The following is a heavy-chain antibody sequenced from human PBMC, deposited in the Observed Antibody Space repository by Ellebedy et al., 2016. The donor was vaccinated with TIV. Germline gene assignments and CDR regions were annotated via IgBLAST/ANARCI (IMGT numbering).Heavy chain of an antibody. CDR1: GFYFGDYW. J-gene: IGHJ4*02. D-gene: IGHD4-17*01. CDR3: ARHYGDYGKDH. CDR2: IKKDGREK. V-gene: IGHV3-7*01. Sequence: GESLKISXAASGFYFGDYWMSWVRQAPGKGLEWVANIKKDGREKNYVDSVRGRFTISRDNAKNSLYLQMSSLRAEDTAVYYCARHYGDYGKDHWGQGTLVTVSS.